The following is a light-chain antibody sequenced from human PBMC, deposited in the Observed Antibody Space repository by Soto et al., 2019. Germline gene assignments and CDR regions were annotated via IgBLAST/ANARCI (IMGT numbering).Light chain of an antibody. J-gene: IGKJ1*01. V-gene: IGKV1-39*01. Sequence: DIKMTQSPSSLSASVGDTITITCRASQSVRSYLNWYQQKPGKAPDLLIYTTTSLQSEVPSRFSGSGSETHFTLTITSLQPEDFATYFCQQTYSAPPWTFGPGTKVDIK. CDR1: QSVRSY. CDR2: TTT. CDR3: QQTYSAPPWT.